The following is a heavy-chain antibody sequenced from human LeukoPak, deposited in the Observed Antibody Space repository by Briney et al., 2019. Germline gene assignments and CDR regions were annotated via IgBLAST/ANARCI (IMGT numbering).Heavy chain of an antibody. Sequence: GGSLRLSCAASGFTVSSNYMSWVRQAPGKGLEWVSVIYNVGNTHYADSAKGRFTISRDISKNTVYLQMNSLRAEDTAMYFCARSSRYYYDSSGYYPGPPDHWGQGTLVTVSS. V-gene: IGHV3-53*01. CDR1: GFTVSSNY. D-gene: IGHD3-22*01. CDR3: ARSSRYYYDSSGYYPGPPDH. J-gene: IGHJ5*02. CDR2: IYNVGNT.